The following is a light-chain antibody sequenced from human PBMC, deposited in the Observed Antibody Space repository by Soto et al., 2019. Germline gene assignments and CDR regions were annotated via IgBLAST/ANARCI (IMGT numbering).Light chain of an antibody. CDR3: QKYNNWPRT. V-gene: IGKV3-15*01. CDR2: DES. CDR1: QSVSST. J-gene: IGKJ1*01. Sequence: VMTQSPATLSLSPGERATLSCRASQSVSSTLAWYQQKPCQAPSLLIYDESTRATGIPDRFSGSGSGTELNLTVNRLQSEDFAVYYCQKYNNWPRTCGQGTKVDIK.